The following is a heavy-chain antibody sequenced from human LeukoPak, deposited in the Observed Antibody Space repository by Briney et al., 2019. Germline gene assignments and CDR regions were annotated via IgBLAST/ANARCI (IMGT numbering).Heavy chain of an antibody. V-gene: IGHV4-59*01. Sequence: SETLSLTCTVSGGSISSYYWSWIRQPPGKGLEWIGYIYYSGSTNYNPSLKSRVTISVDTSKNQFSLKLSSVTAADTAVYYCSFNLGSGSYAFDIWGQGTMVTVSS. CDR2: IYYSGST. CDR1: GGSISSYY. CDR3: SFNLGSGSYAFDI. D-gene: IGHD3-10*01. J-gene: IGHJ3*02.